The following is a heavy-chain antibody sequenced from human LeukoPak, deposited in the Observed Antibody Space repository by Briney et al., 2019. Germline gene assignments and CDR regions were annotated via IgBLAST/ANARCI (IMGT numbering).Heavy chain of an antibody. CDR2: ISAYNGNT. D-gene: IGHD3-10*01. CDR3: ARVRIPMVRGVPDVFDI. Sequence: ASVKVSCKASGYTFTSYGISWVRQAPGQGLEWMGWISAYNGNTNYAQKLQGRVTMTTDTSTSTVYMELRSLRSDDTAVYYCARVRIPMVRGVPDVFDIWGQGTMVTVSS. J-gene: IGHJ3*02. V-gene: IGHV1-18*01. CDR1: GYTFTSYG.